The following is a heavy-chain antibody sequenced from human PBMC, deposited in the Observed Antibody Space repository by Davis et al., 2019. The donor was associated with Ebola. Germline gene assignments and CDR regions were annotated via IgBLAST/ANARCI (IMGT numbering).Heavy chain of an antibody. V-gene: IGHV3-30-3*01. J-gene: IGHJ6*03. Sequence: GESLKISCAASGFTFSSYAMHWVRQAPGKGLEWVAVISYDGSNKYYADSVKGRFTISRDNSKNTLYLQMNSLRAEDTAVYYCAREVTWGYCSSTSCYRDYYYYMDVWGKGTTVTVSS. D-gene: IGHD2-2*02. CDR3: AREVTWGYCSSTSCYRDYYYYMDV. CDR1: GFTFSSYA. CDR2: ISYDGSNK.